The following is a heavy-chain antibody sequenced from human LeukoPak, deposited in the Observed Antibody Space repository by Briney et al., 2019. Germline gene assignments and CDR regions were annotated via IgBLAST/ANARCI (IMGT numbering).Heavy chain of an antibody. CDR2: SGFHA. CDR1: GFTLGSHD. Sequence: GGSLRLSCTASGFTLGSHDMHWVRQIPGQGLEWVASSGFHAFFADSVQGRFTVSREDARNSLYLQMNSLRAGDTAVYYCVREARGYHYTYFDYWGQGTLVTVSS. D-gene: IGHD5-18*01. CDR3: VREARGYHYTYFDY. J-gene: IGHJ4*02. V-gene: IGHV3-13*01.